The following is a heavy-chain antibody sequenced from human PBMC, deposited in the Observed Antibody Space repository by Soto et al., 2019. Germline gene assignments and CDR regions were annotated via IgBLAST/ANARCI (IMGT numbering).Heavy chain of an antibody. CDR1: GYTFTSYA. D-gene: IGHD3-10*01. CDR3: ARGEDVLLFDY. CDR2: ISAYNGNT. J-gene: IGHJ4*02. V-gene: IGHV1-18*01. Sequence: GASVKVSCKASGYTFTSYAMHWVRQAPGQRLEWMGWISAYNGNTIYAQKLQGRVTMTTDTSTSTAYMELRSLRSDDTAVYYCARGEDVLLFDYWGQGTLVTVSS.